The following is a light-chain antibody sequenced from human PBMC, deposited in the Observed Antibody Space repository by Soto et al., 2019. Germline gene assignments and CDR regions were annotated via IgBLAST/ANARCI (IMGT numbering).Light chain of an antibody. CDR3: CSYARSSTYV. J-gene: IGLJ1*01. CDR2: EDT. CDR1: SSDVGSYNL. Sequence: QSALTQPASVSGSPGQSITISCTGTSSDVGSYNLVSWYQQHPGKAPKLMIYEDTKRPSGVSNRFSGSKSGNMASLTISGLQAEDEADYYCCSYARSSTYVFGTGTKLSVL. V-gene: IGLV2-23*01.